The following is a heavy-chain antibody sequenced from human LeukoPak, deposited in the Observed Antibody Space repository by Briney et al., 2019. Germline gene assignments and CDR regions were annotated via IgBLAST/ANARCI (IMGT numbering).Heavy chain of an antibody. V-gene: IGHV4-59*01. Sequence: PSETLSLTCTVSGGSISSYYWSWIRQPPGKGLEWVGYIYYSGSTNYNPSLKSRVTISVDPSKNQFSLKLSSVTAADTAVYYCASSMYSGSYQGYFDYWGQGTLVTVSS. CDR2: IYYSGST. D-gene: IGHD1-26*01. J-gene: IGHJ4*02. CDR3: ASSMYSGSYQGYFDY. CDR1: GGSISSYY.